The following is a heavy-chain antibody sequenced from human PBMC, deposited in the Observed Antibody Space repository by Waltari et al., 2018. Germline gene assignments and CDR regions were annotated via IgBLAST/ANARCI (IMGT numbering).Heavy chain of an antibody. CDR2: IKQDGSEK. D-gene: IGHD2-15*01. Sequence: EVQLVESGGGLVQPGGSLRLSCAASGFTFSSYWMSWVRQAPGKGLEWVANIKQDGSEKYYVYAVKGRFTISRDNAKNSLYLQMNSLRAEDTAVYYCAREWCSGGSCYSYYFDYWGQGTLVTVSS. CDR3: AREWCSGGSCYSYYFDY. V-gene: IGHV3-7*01. CDR1: GFTFSSYW. J-gene: IGHJ4*02.